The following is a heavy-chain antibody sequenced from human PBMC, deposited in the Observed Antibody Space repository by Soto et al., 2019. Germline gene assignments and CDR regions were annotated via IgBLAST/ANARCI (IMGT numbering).Heavy chain of an antibody. Sequence: GGSLRLSCAASGFTFSSYAMSWVRQAPGKGLEWVSAISGSGGSTYYADSVKGRFTISRDNSKDTLYLQMNSLRAEDTAVYYCAKAPIRFLEYYYFDYWGQGTLVTVSS. CDR1: GFTFSSYA. V-gene: IGHV3-23*01. D-gene: IGHD3-3*01. J-gene: IGHJ4*02. CDR2: ISGSGGST. CDR3: AKAPIRFLEYYYFDY.